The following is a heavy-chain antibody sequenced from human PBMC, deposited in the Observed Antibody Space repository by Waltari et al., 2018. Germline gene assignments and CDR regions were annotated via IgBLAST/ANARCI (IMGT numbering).Heavy chain of an antibody. CDR3: ARNQVETALGY. D-gene: IGHD2-21*02. V-gene: IGHV3-53*01. Sequence: EVQLVESGGGLIQPGGSLRLSCVASGVTVSNNYMTWLRQAPGKGLELVSLIYSGGTTYYADSVRGRFTISRDGSKNTVYLQMNSLTAEDTAVYFCARNQVETALGYWGQGTLVTVSS. CDR1: GVTVSNNY. CDR2: IYSGGTT. J-gene: IGHJ4*02.